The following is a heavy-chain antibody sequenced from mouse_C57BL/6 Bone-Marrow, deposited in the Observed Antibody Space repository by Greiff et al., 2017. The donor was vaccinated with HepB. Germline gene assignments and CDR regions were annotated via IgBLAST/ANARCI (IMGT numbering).Heavy chain of an antibody. V-gene: IGHV1-81*01. Sequence: VQLQQSGAELARPGASVKLSCKASGYTFTSYGISWVKQRTGQGLEWIGEIYPRSGNTYYNEKFKGKATLTADKSSSTAYMELRSLTSEDSAVYFCAREYSHYLWYFDDWGTGTTVTVSS. D-gene: IGHD2-5*01. CDR2: IYPRSGNT. J-gene: IGHJ1*03. CDR3: AREYSHYLWYFDD. CDR1: GYTFTSYG.